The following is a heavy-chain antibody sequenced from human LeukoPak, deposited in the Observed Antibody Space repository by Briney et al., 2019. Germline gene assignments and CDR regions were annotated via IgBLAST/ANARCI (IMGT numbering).Heavy chain of an antibody. CDR2: INHNGNVN. CDR3: ARGGGLDV. J-gene: IGHJ6*02. Sequence: PGGSLRLSCAASGFTFSNAWMNWVRQAPGKGLEWVASINHNGNVNYYVDSAKGRFTISRDNAKNSLYLQMSNLRAEDTAVYFCARGGGLDVWGQGATVTVSS. V-gene: IGHV3-7*03. D-gene: IGHD3-16*01. CDR1: GFTFSNAW.